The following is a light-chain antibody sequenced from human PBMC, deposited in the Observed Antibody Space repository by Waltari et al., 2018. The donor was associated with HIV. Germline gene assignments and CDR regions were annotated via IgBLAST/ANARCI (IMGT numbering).Light chain of an antibody. CDR2: AAT. CDR1: SSNIGAGFD. J-gene: IGLJ1*01. V-gene: IGLV1-40*01. Sequence: QSVLTQPPSVSGAPGQRVTISCTGSSSNIGAGFDVHWYQQLPGIAPKPLIYAATSRHSGVPDRFSGSKSGTSASLAITGLQAEDEADYYCQSYDSSLSSYVFASGTRVTVL. CDR3: QSYDSSLSSYV.